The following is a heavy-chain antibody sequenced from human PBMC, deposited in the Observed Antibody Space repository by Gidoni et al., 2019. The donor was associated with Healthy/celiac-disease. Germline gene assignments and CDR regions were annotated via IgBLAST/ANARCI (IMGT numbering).Heavy chain of an antibody. Sequence: VQLVESGGGLVKPGGSLRLSCAASGFTFSNAWMSWGRQAPGKGLEWVGRIKSKTDGGTTDYAAPVKGRFTISRDDSKNTLYLQMNSLKTEDTAVYDCTTDPPITSLGVGPNWGQGTLVTVSS. CDR3: TTDPPITSLGVGPN. V-gene: IGHV3-15*01. CDR2: IKSKTDGGTT. CDR1: GFTFSNAW. D-gene: IGHD3-3*01. J-gene: IGHJ4*02.